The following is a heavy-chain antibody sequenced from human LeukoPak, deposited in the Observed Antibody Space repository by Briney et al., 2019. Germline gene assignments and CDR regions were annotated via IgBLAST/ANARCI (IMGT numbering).Heavy chain of an antibody. CDR3: ARDPGVRGVYYNYFDP. CDR2: LNGDGTTA. V-gene: IGHV3-74*01. Sequence: GGSLRLPCAGSGFTFANYWMHWVRQAPGQGLVWLSRLNGDGTTATYADSVKGRFTISRDNAKKTLYLQLTSLRAEDTAVYFCARDPGVRGVYYNYFDPWGQGTLVTVSS. J-gene: IGHJ5*02. D-gene: IGHD3-10*01. CDR1: GFTFANYW.